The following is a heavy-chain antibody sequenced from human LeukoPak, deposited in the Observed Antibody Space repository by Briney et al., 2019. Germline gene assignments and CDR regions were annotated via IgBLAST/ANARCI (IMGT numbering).Heavy chain of an antibody. D-gene: IGHD1-26*01. J-gene: IGHJ4*02. CDR1: GGSFSGYY. V-gene: IGHV4-34*01. CDR3: TRGQVGDY. Sequence: SETLSLTCAVYGGSFSGYYWSWIRQPPGKGLEWIGEINHSGSTNYNPSLKSRVTISVDTSKNQFSLKLSSVTAADTAVYYCTRGQVGDYWGQGTLVTVSS. CDR2: INHSGST.